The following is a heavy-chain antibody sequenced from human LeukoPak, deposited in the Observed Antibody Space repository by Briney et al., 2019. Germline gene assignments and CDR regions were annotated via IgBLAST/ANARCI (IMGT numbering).Heavy chain of an antibody. D-gene: IGHD6-13*01. V-gene: IGHV4-4*07. CDR1: GGSINNYY. CDR3: ARGSIAAAGPSDY. J-gene: IGHJ4*02. Sequence: SETLSLTCTVSGGSINNYYWTWIRQPAGKGLEWIGRIYSSGKTNYNPSLKSRVTLSVDTSNNQLSLMMTSVTAADTAVYYCARGSIAAAGPSDYWGQGTLVTVSS. CDR2: IYSSGKT.